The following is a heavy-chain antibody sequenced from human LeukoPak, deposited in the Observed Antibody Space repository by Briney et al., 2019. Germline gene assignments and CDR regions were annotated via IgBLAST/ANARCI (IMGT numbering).Heavy chain of an antibody. J-gene: IGHJ4*02. V-gene: IGHV4-61*02. Sequence: PSQTLSLTCTVSGGSISSGGYYWSWIRQPAGKGLEWIGRIYTSGSTNYNPSLKSRVTISVDTSKNQFSLKLSSVTAADTAVYYCAIYRGGAYFDYWGQGTLVTVSS. CDR1: GGSISSGGYY. CDR3: AIYRGGAYFDY. D-gene: IGHD1-26*01. CDR2: IYTSGST.